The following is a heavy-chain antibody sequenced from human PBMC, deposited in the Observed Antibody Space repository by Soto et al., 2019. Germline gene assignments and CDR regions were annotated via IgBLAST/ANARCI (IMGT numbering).Heavy chain of an antibody. V-gene: IGHV1-69*02. CDR2: IIPILGIA. D-gene: IGHD2-2*01. Sequence: ASVKVSCKASGGTFSSYTISWVRQAPGQGLEWMGRIIPILGIANYAQKFQGRVTITADKSTSTAYMELSSLRSEDTAVYYCARAPNPVVPAARQLDPWGQGTLVTVSS. CDR1: GGTFSSYT. J-gene: IGHJ5*02. CDR3: ARAPNPVVPAARQLDP.